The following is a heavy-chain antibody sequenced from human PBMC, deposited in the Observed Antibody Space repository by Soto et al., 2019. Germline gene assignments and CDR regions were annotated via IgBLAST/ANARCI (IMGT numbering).Heavy chain of an antibody. CDR2: IWYDGSNK. Sequence: GGSLRLSCAASGFTFSSYGMHWVRQAPGKGLEWVAVIWYDGSNKYYADSVKGRFTISRDNSKNTLYLQMNSLRAEDTAVYYCARGSVVVVVAAQTGDWFDPWGQGTLVTVSS. J-gene: IGHJ5*02. V-gene: IGHV3-33*01. D-gene: IGHD2-15*01. CDR1: GFTFSSYG. CDR3: ARGSVVVVVAAQTGDWFDP.